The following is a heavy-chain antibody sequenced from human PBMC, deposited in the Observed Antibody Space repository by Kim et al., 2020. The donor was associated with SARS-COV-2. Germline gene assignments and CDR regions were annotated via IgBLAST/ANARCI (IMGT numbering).Heavy chain of an antibody. CDR2: WYS. Sequence: WYSDSAVSLKSRVTINPDTSKNQFSLHLNSVTPEDTAVYFCARGTSRYFDPWGQGTLVTVTS. V-gene: IGHV6-1*01. J-gene: IGHJ5*02. CDR3: ARGTSRYFDP. D-gene: IGHD1-20*01.